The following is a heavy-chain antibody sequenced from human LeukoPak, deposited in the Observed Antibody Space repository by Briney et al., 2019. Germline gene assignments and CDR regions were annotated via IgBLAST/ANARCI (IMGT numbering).Heavy chain of an antibody. J-gene: IGHJ4*02. D-gene: IGHD4-17*01. Sequence: PGGTLRLSCAASGFTFSSYGMSWVRQAPGKGLEWVSAISGSGGSTYYADSVKGRFTISRDNSKNTLYLQMNSLRAEDTAVYYCAKDIDYGDYVVSWGQGTLVTVSS. CDR3: AKDIDYGDYVVS. CDR1: GFTFSSYG. V-gene: IGHV3-23*01. CDR2: ISGSGGST.